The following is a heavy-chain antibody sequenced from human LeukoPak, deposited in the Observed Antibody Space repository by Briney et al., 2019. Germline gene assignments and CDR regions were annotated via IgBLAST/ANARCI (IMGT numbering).Heavy chain of an antibody. CDR2: ATGIT. D-gene: IGHD1-26*01. J-gene: IGHJ4*02. CDR1: GGSINGYY. V-gene: IGHV4-4*07. CDR3: ARHLGP. Sequence: PSETLSLTCTVSGGSINGYYWSWIRQPAGKGLEWISATGITHYNPSLESRVTMSVDMSRNRFSLKLSSVAAADTAVFYCARHLGPWGPGTLVTVSS.